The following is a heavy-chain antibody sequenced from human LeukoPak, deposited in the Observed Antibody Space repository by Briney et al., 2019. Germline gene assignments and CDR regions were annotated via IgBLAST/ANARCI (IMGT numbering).Heavy chain of an antibody. V-gene: IGHV1-2*02. J-gene: IGHJ6*03. D-gene: IGHD2-2*01. CDR2: INPNSSGT. CDR1: GYTFTSYD. Sequence: GASVKVSCEASGYTFTSYDINWVRQAPGQGLEWMGLINPNSSGTNYAQKSQGRVTMTRDTSISTAYMELSRLRSDDTAVYYCARGPEALVVPAATNENYYYYYMDVWGKGTTVTVSS. CDR3: ARGPEALVVPAATNENYYYYYMDV.